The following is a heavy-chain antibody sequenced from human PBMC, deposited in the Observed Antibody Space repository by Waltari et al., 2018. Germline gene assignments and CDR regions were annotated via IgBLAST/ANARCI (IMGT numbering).Heavy chain of an antibody. J-gene: IGHJ4*02. CDR1: GFTFSRYP. Sequence: QVQLVESGGGVVQPGRSLRLPCAASGFTFSRYPMHWVRQAPGKGLEWVAVISYDGSNKYYADSVKGRFTISRDNSKNTLYLQMNSLRAEDTAVYYCARDDDYGDCLEYWGQGTLVTVSS. CDR2: ISYDGSNK. CDR3: ARDDDYGDCLEY. D-gene: IGHD4-17*01. V-gene: IGHV3-30-3*01.